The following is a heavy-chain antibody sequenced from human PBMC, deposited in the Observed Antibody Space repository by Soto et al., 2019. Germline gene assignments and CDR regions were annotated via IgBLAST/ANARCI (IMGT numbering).Heavy chain of an antibody. CDR3: AREKTITIFGVVIINYYYGMDV. D-gene: IGHD3-3*01. CDR1: GDSVSSNNAA. V-gene: IGHV6-1*01. J-gene: IGHJ6*02. CDR2: TYYRSKWYN. Sequence: SLTCAISGDSVSSNNAAWNWIRQSPSRGLEWLGRTYYRSKWYNDYAVSVKSRITINPDTSKNQFSLQLNSVTPEDTAVYYCAREKTITIFGVVIINYYYGMDVWGQGTTVTVSS.